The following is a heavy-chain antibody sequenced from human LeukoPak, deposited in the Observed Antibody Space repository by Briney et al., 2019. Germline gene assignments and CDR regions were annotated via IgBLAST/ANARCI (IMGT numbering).Heavy chain of an antibody. J-gene: IGHJ5*02. D-gene: IGHD6-19*01. CDR1: GFTFSSYS. CDR2: ISGSGGST. CDR3: AKEKIAVAGPYNWFDP. V-gene: IGHV3-23*01. Sequence: GGSLRLSCAASGFTFSSYSMNWVRQAPGKGLEWVSAISGSGGSTYYADSVKGRFTISRDNSKNTLYLQMNSLRAEDTAVYYCAKEKIAVAGPYNWFDPWGQGTLVTVSS.